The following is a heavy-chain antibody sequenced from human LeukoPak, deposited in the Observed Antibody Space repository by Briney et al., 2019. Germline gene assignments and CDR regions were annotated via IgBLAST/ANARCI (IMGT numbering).Heavy chain of an antibody. D-gene: IGHD2-21*01. V-gene: IGHV3-21*01. J-gene: IGHJ6*02. CDR3: VRVWSKYGMDV. CDR1: GFTFSSYS. CDR2: ISSSSSYI. Sequence: PGGSLRLSCAASGFTFSSYSMSWVRQAPGKGLEWVSSISSSSSYIYYADSVKGRFTISRDNAKNSLYLQMNSLRAEDTAVYYCVRVWSKYGMDVWGQGTTVTVSS.